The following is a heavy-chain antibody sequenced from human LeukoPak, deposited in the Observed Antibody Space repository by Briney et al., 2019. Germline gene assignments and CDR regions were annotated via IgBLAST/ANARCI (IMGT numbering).Heavy chain of an antibody. CDR2: VSSSSSTI. V-gene: IGHV3-48*01. CDR3: ARDPYSSSSFDF. J-gene: IGHJ4*02. D-gene: IGHD6-6*01. Sequence: GGSLRLSCAASGFTFSLNEMNWVRQAPGKGLEWVSYVSSSSSTIYYADSVKGRFTISRDNAKNSLYLQMNSLRAEDTAVYYCARDPYSSSSFDFWGQGTLVTVSS. CDR1: GFTFSLNE.